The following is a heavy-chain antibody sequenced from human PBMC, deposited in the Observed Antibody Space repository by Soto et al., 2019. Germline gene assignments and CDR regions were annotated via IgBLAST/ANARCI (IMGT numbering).Heavy chain of an antibody. CDR3: AIVGTSAYSNFEY. V-gene: IGHV4-38-2*01. Sequence: KTWETLSLTCAVSVYSISSGHYWAWIRQPPGKGLEWIGSFYYTGSSYYNPSLKSRVSISVDTSKNQISLKLRFVTAADTAVYFCAIVGTSAYSNFEYWGQGTLVIVS. D-gene: IGHD4-4*01. J-gene: IGHJ4*02. CDR1: VYSISSGHY. CDR2: FYYTGSS.